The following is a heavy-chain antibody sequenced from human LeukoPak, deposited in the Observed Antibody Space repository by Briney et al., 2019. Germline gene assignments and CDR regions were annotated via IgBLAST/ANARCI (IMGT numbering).Heavy chain of an antibody. J-gene: IGHJ4*02. Sequence: GGSLRLSCAASGFTFSDYGMIWVRQVPGEGLEWLSYISIRGTTFYADSVKGRFTISRDNAKNSLYLQMNSLRTEDTAVFYCARSGGDWDFDYWGQGILVTVSS. CDR3: ARSGGDWDFDY. CDR2: ISIRGTT. D-gene: IGHD2-21*02. V-gene: IGHV3-69-1*01. CDR1: GFTFSDYG.